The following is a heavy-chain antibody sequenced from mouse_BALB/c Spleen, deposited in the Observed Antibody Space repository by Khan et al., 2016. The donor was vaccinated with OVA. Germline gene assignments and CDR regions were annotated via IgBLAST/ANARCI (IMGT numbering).Heavy chain of an antibody. D-gene: IGHD3-1*01. CDR3: ARHTSGPSWFPH. J-gene: IGHJ3*01. CDR2: INPDSRTI. V-gene: IGHV4-1*02. CDR1: GFDFSRYW. Sequence: VQLKQSGGGLVQPGGSLKLSCAASGFDFSRYWMSWVRQAPGKGLEWIGEINPDSRTINHTPSLKDKFIISRDNAKNTLYLEMSKVRSEDTALYYCARHTSGPSWFPHWGPGTLVTVSA.